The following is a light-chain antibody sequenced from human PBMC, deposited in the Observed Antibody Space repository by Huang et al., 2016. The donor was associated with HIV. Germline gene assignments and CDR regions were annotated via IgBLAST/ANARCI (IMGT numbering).Light chain of an antibody. Sequence: EIVLTQSPATLSLSPGERATLSCGASQSLSSSSLARYQQKPGLAPRLLIYDASNRATGIPDMFSGSGSGTDFTLTISRLEPEDFAVYYCQQYGSSPLTFGGGTKVEIK. CDR1: QSLSSSS. CDR3: QQYGSSPLT. CDR2: DAS. V-gene: IGKV3D-20*01. J-gene: IGKJ4*01.